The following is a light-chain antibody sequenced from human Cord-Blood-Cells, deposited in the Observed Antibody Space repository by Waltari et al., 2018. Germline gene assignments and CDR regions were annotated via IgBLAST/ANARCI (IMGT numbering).Light chain of an antibody. CDR2: RNN. Sequence: QSVLTQPPSASGTPGQRVTISCSGSSSNIGSNYVYWYQQLPGTAPKLRIERNNQRPSGVPDRFSGSKSGTSASLAITGLQAEDEADYYCQSYDSSLSGSVFGGGTKLTVL. CDR1: SSNIGSNY. V-gene: IGLV1-47*01. J-gene: IGLJ2*01. CDR3: QSYDSSLSGSV.